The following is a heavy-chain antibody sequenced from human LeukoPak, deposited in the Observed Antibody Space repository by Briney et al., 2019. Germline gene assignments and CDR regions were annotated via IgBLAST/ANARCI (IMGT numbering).Heavy chain of an antibody. CDR1: GYTFTSYA. Sequence: ASVKVSCKASGYTFTSYAMNWVRQAPGQGLEWMGWINTNTGNPTYAQGFTGRFVFSLDTSVSTAYLQISSLKAEDTAVYYCAREGIAAAARLNWFDPRGQGTLVTVSS. CDR2: INTNTGNP. D-gene: IGHD6-13*01. V-gene: IGHV7-4-1*02. CDR3: AREGIAAAARLNWFDP. J-gene: IGHJ5*02.